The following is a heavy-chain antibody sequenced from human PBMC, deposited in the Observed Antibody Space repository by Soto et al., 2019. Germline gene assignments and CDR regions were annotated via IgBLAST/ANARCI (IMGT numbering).Heavy chain of an antibody. CDR1: GFTFDDYT. J-gene: IGHJ6*02. CDR2: ISYDGSNK. V-gene: IGHV3-30*18. D-gene: IGHD6-6*01. Sequence: GGSLRLSCAASGFTFDDYTMHWVRQAPGKGLEWVAVISYDGSNKYYADSVKGRFTISRDNSKNTLYLQMNSLRAEDTAVYYCAKDPGAIEYSSSSPPDVWGQGTTVTVSS. CDR3: AKDPGAIEYSSSSPPDV.